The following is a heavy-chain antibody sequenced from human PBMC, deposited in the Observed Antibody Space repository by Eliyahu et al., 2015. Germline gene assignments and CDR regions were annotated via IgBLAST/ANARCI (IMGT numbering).Heavy chain of an antibody. Sequence: QVQLVESKGGVVQPGRSLRLSCAASGFIFRXYGMHWVRQAPGKGLEWVAVISYDGSNKYYVDSVKGRFTISRDNPKNTLYLQMSSLRPEDTAVYYCANAYGDSEHYYYGMDVWGQGTTVTVSS. CDR1: GFIFRXYG. V-gene: IGHV3-30*18. CDR2: ISYDGSNK. J-gene: IGHJ6*02. D-gene: IGHD4-17*01. CDR3: ANAYGDSEHYYYGMDV.